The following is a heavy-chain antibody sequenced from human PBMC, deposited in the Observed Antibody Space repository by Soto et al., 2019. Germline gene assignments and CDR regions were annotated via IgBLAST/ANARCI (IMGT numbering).Heavy chain of an antibody. V-gene: IGHV2-5*02. J-gene: IGHJ4*02. CDR3: AHSYYYDSSGSSGSYYFDY. Sequence: QITLKESGPTLVKPTQTLTLTCTFSGFSLSTSGVGVGWIRQPPGKALEWLALIYWDDDKRYSPSLKSRLTITKDTSKNQVVLTMTNMDPVDTATYYCAHSYYYDSSGSSGSYYFDYWGQGTLVTVSS. D-gene: IGHD3-22*01. CDR1: GFSLSTSGVG. CDR2: IYWDDDK.